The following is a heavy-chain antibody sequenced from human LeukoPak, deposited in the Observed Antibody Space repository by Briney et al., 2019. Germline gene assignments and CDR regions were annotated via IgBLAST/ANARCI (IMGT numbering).Heavy chain of an antibody. CDR2: LTRFFRRT. V-gene: IGHV1-69*05. J-gene: IGHJ5*02. CDR1: GGSFRTYP. CDR3: ATSGSGRSWDWFAP. D-gene: IGHD3-10*01. Sequence: SVKVSCKISGGSFRTYPISWVRQAPGQGLEWMGGLTRFFRRTNYTQNFQGRLTISTDESSTTAYMELSSLRTDDTAVYYCATSGSGRSWDWFAPWGQGTLVIVSS.